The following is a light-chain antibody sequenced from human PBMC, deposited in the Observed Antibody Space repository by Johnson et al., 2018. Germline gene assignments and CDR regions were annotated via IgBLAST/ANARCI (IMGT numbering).Light chain of an antibody. V-gene: IGLV1-51*02. J-gene: IGLJ1*01. Sequence: QSVLTQPPSVSAAPGQKVTISCSGSSSNIGNNYVSWYQQLPGTAPKLLIYENNTRPSGIPDRFSGSKSGMAATLALTGPQTRDEAEYYGGTWDSRRSAGDVFGTGTKVTVL. CDR3: GTWDSRRSAGDV. CDR1: SSNIGNNY. CDR2: ENN.